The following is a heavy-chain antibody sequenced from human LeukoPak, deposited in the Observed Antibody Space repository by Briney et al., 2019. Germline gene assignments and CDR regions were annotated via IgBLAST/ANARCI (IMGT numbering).Heavy chain of an antibody. CDR2: IYYSGST. Sequence: ETSETLSLTCTVSGGSISSYYWSWIRQPPGKGVEWIGYIYYSGSTNYNPSLKSRVTISVDTSKNQFSLKLSSVTAADTAVYYCARDRPYYYDSSGYDAFDIWGQGTMVTVSS. CDR3: ARDRPYYYDSSGYDAFDI. D-gene: IGHD3-22*01. V-gene: IGHV4-59*01. J-gene: IGHJ3*02. CDR1: GGSISSYY.